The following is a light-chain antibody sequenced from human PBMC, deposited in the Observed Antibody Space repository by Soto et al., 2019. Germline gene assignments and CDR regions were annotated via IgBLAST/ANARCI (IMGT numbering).Light chain of an antibody. CDR1: QSVSSN. Sequence: EIVMTQSPATLSVSPRERATLXXRASQSVSSNLAWYQQKPGQAPRLIXYGASTRATGVPARFSGSGSGTEFTLTISSLQSEDFAAYYCQQYNNWPPWTFGQGTKVDIK. CDR3: QQYNNWPPWT. CDR2: GAS. V-gene: IGKV3-15*01. J-gene: IGKJ1*01.